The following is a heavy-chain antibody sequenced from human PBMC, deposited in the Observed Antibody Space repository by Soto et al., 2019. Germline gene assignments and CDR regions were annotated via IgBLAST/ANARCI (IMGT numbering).Heavy chain of an antibody. J-gene: IGHJ4*02. CDR3: TRGVVRGLGIY. V-gene: IGHV3-23*01. CDR2: ISGSDGST. D-gene: IGHD3-10*01. Sequence: EVQLLESGGDLVQPGGSLRLSCAASGFTFSSYAMSWVRQAPGKGLEWVSAISGSDGSTYYADSVKGRFTISRDNSKNALYLQMNSLRAEDTAVYYCTRGVVRGLGIYWGQGTLVTVSS. CDR1: GFTFSSYA.